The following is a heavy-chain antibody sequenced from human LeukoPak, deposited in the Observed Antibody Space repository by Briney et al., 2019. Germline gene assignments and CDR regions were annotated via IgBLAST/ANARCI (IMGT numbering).Heavy chain of an antibody. Sequence: GESLRLSCAASGFTFSSYAMSWVRQAPGKGLEWVSAISDSGFSTYYADSVKGRFTISRDSSKNTLFLQMISLRSEDTAVCYCARSITPMDGAFDIWGQGTMVTVSS. D-gene: IGHD3-10*01. CDR1: GFTFSSYA. CDR2: ISDSGFST. CDR3: ARSITPMDGAFDI. V-gene: IGHV3-23*01. J-gene: IGHJ3*02.